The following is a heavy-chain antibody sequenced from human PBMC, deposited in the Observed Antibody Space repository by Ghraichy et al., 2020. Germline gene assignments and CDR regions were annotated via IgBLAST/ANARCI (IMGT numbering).Heavy chain of an antibody. CDR3: ARGNVLVLLRGYSGYQGWYFDY. CDR1: GGSFSGYY. D-gene: IGHD5-12*01. CDR2: INHSGST. V-gene: IGHV4-34*01. Sequence: SETLSLTCAVYGGSFSGYYWSWIRQPPGKGLEWIGEINHSGSTNYNPSLKSRVTISVDTSKNQFSLKLSSVTAADTAVYYCARGNVLVLLRGYSGYQGWYFDYWGQGTLVTVSS. J-gene: IGHJ4*02.